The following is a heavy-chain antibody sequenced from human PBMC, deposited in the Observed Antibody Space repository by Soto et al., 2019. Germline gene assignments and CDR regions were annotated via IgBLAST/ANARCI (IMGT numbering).Heavy chain of an antibody. D-gene: IGHD3-16*01. J-gene: IGHJ4*01. CDR2: ISRSGDTT. CDR3: AGSTYVPYYFDY. V-gene: IGHV3-11*01. Sequence: GGSLRLSCAASGFSSRDNFMNCIRQAPGKGLEWVSYISRSGDTTYYAGSVRGRFTISRDNAKNSLYLQMNSLRAEDTAVYYCAGSTYVPYYFDYWGHGTLVTVSS. CDR1: GFSSRDNF.